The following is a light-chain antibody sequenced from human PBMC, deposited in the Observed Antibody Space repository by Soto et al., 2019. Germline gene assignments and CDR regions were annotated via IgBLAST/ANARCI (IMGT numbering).Light chain of an antibody. CDR2: KAS. J-gene: IGKJ4*01. CDR3: QEYNSYSLT. CDR1: QTISSW. V-gene: IGKV1-5*03. Sequence: DIHMTHSPSTLSASVRDRVTITCRARQTISSWLAWYQQKPGKAPKLLIYKASTLESGVPSRFSGSGSGTEFTLTISSLQPDDFATYYCQEYNSYSLTFGGGTKVDIK.